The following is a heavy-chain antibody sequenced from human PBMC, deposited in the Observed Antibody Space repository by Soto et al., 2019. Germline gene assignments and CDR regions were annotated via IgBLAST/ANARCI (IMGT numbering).Heavy chain of an antibody. D-gene: IGHD2-2*03. Sequence: ASVQVSCKASGYTFTSYGISWVRQAPGQGLEWMGWISAYNGNTNYAQKLQGRVTMTTDTSTSTAYMELRSLRSDDTAVYYCARVDIVVVPADIRYGMDVWGLGTTGTVPS. CDR2: ISAYNGNT. J-gene: IGHJ6*02. CDR1: GYTFTSYG. V-gene: IGHV1-18*04. CDR3: ARVDIVVVPADIRYGMDV.